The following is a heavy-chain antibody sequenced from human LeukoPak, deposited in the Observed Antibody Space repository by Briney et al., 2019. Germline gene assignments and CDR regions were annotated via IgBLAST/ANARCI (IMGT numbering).Heavy chain of an antibody. CDR2: IIPIFGTA. V-gene: IGHV1-69*06. D-gene: IGHD3-22*01. CDR3: AGAKTDSSGYYYGY. CDR1: GGTFSSYA. J-gene: IGHJ4*02. Sequence: SVKVSCKASGGTFSSYAISWVRQAPGQGLEWMGGIIPIFGTANYAQKFRGRVTITADKSTRTAYMELSRLRSDDTAVYYCAGAKTDSSGYYYGYWGQGTLVTVSS.